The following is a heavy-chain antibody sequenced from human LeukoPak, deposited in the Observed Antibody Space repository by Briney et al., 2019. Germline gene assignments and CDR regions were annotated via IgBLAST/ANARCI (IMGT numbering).Heavy chain of an antibody. CDR2: FDSENNKM. CDR1: GYSLSDLS. CDR3: ATDRVYRSSGRSWGFFDY. V-gene: IGHV1-24*01. J-gene: IGHJ4*02. D-gene: IGHD6-19*01. Sequence: GASVKVSCKISGYSLSDLSIHWVREAPGEGLEWMGGFDSENNKMVYSQKFQGRGTMTEDTPANTAYMELTSLRSEDTAVYFCATDRVYRSSGRSWGFFDYWGQGTLVIVSS.